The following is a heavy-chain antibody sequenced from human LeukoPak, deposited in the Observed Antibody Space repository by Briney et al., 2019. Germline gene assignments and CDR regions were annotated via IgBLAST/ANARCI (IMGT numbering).Heavy chain of an antibody. CDR2: IKQDGSEK. Sequence: GGSLRLSCAASGFTFSSYWMSWVRQAPGKGLEWVANIKQDGSEKYYVDSVMGRFTISRDNAKNSLYLQMNSLRAEDTAVYYCARGITGMMLDYWGQGTLVTVSS. CDR3: ARGITGMMLDY. V-gene: IGHV3-7*01. J-gene: IGHJ4*02. D-gene: IGHD1-20*01. CDR1: GFTFSSYW.